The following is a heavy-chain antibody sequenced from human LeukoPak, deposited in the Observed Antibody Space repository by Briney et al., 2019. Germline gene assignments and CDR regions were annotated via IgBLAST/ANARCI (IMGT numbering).Heavy chain of an antibody. CDR1: GYTFTDYY. V-gene: IGHV1-2*02. CDR3: ARQNTGQLDS. CDR2: INAKSGDT. D-gene: IGHD2-8*02. Sequence: GASVKVSCKASGYTFTDYYMHWVRQAPGQGLEWMGWINAKSGDTKYARKFQARVTMTRDTSITTTYMEVSRLSSDDTAVYYCARQNTGQLDSWGQGTLVTVSS. J-gene: IGHJ5*01.